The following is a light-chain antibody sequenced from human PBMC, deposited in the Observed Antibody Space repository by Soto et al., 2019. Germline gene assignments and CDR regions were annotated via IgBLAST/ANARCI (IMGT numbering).Light chain of an antibody. J-gene: IGKJ4*01. V-gene: IGKV3-11*01. Sequence: EILLTQSPATPSLSPGERATLSCRASQNVRNDLVWYLQKPGQAPRLLIYSASNRATGIPARFSGSGSGTDFTLTISSLEPEDFAVYYCQQRTNWPPTFGGGTKVEFK. CDR3: QQRTNWPPT. CDR1: QNVRND. CDR2: SAS.